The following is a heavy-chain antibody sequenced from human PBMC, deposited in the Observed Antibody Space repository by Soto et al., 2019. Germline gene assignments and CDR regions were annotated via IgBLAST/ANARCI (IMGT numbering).Heavy chain of an antibody. D-gene: IGHD6-13*01. CDR3: AILYAASAVLFYHYGMDV. CDR2: IDPSDSYT. Sequence: GESLKIACRAYGYRFTSYWIGWVRQMPGKGLEWLGRIDPSDSYTTYSPSFQGHVTMSFDTSISTSYLQWNSLKASDTAMYYCAILYAASAVLFYHYGMDVWGQGTTVTVSS. CDR1: GYRFTSYW. V-gene: IGHV5-10-1*01. J-gene: IGHJ6*02.